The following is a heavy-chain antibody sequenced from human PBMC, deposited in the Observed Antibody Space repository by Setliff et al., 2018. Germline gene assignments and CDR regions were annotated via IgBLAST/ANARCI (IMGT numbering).Heavy chain of an antibody. V-gene: IGHV1-46*01. Sequence: KVSCKASGYTFTSYYMHWVRQAPGQGLEWMGIINPSGGSTSYAQKFQGRVTMTRDTSTSTVYMELSSLRSEDTAVYYCATRRHYYDSSGYRYYYYYYGMDVWGQGTTVTVSS. CDR2: INPSGGST. J-gene: IGHJ6*02. CDR1: GYTFTSYY. D-gene: IGHD3-22*01. CDR3: ATRRHYYDSSGYRYYYYYYGMDV.